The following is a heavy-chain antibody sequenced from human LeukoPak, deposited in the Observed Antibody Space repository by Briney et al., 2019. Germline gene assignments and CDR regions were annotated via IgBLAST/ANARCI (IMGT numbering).Heavy chain of an antibody. Sequence: SQTLSLTRTVSGGSISSGDYYWSWIRQPPGKGLEWIGYIYYSGSTYYNPSLKSRVTISVDTSKNQFSLKLSSVTAADTAVYYCARGGGYDSSGFFDYWGQGTLVTVSS. D-gene: IGHD3-22*01. V-gene: IGHV4-30-4*01. CDR2: IYYSGST. CDR1: GGSISSGDYY. J-gene: IGHJ4*02. CDR3: ARGGGYDSSGFFDY.